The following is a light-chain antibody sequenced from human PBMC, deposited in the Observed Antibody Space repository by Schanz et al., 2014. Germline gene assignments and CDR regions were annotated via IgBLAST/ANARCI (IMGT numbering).Light chain of an antibody. V-gene: IGKV1-5*03. CDR1: QSISSW. Sequence: DIQMTQSPSTLSASLGDRVTITCRASQSISSWLAWYQQKPGKAPKLLIYKASSLESGVPSRFSGSGSGTEFTLTISSLQPDDFATYYCQQSYSPPFTFGPGTKVDIK. CDR3: QQSYSPPFT. J-gene: IGKJ3*01. CDR2: KAS.